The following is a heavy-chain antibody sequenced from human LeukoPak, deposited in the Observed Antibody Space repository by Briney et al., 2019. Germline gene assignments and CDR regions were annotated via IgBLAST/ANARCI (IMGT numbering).Heavy chain of an antibody. D-gene: IGHD6-13*01. V-gene: IGHV1-18*01. J-gene: IGHJ5*02. Sequence: ASVKVSCKASGYSFTSHGISWVRQAPGQGLEWMGWISAYNGNTNYAQKLQGRVIMTIDTLTSTAHMELRSLRSDDTAVYYWARFNIGVAAAGEYNWFDPWGQGTLVTVSS. CDR3: ARFNIGVAAAGEYNWFDP. CDR2: ISAYNGNT. CDR1: GYSFTSHG.